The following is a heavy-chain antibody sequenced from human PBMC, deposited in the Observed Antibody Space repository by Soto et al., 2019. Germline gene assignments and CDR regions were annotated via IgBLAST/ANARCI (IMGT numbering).Heavy chain of an antibody. V-gene: IGHV3-23*01. CDR3: AKDSGYCSSTSCYWFDP. D-gene: IGHD2-2*01. Sequence: GSLRLSCAASGFSFSSYAMSWVRQPPGKGLEWVSVVGGSGGSTYYADSVKGRFTISRDNSKNTLHLQMNSLRAEDTAVYYCAKDSGYCSSTSCYWFDPWGQGTLVTVSS. CDR2: VGGSGGST. J-gene: IGHJ5*02. CDR1: GFSFSSYA.